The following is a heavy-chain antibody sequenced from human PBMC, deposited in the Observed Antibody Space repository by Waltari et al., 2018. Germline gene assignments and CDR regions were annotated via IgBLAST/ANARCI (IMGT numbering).Heavy chain of an antibody. Sequence: EVQLVESGGSLVQPGGSLRLSCAASGFTFSSYWMHWVRQTPGKGLVWVSRISNDGRFTYYAGSGKGRFTISRDNARKTVNLKMNSLRAEDTAMYYCTREGLSRGSPNDAFDMWGQGTTVTVSS. CDR1: GFTFSSYW. D-gene: IGHD1-26*01. V-gene: IGHV3-74*01. CDR2: ISNDGRFT. J-gene: IGHJ3*02. CDR3: TREGLSRGSPNDAFDM.